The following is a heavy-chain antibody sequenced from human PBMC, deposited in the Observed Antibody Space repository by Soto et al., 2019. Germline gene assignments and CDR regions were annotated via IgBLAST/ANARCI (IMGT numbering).Heavy chain of an antibody. Sequence: PGGSLRLSCAASGFTFSSYGMHWVRQAPGKGLEWVSYISSGSSVKYYADSVRGRFTISRDNAKNSLYLQMNSLRDEDTAVYYCARDPVLDSWGQGTLVTVSS. J-gene: IGHJ4*02. CDR2: ISSGSSVK. CDR3: ARDPVLDS. CDR1: GFTFSSYG. D-gene: IGHD6-6*01. V-gene: IGHV3-48*02.